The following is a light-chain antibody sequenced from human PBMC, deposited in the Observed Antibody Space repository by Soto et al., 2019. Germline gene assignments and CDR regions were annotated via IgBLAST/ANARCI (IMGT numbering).Light chain of an antibody. CDR2: DAS. V-gene: IGKV1-39*01. Sequence: TQSPGTLSASVGDRVTITCRASQSVSNYLHWYQQKPGKAPNLLIYDASSLQSGVPSRFSGSGSGTDFTLTISSLQREDFATYYCQQSYYNPTFGQGTKVDIK. J-gene: IGKJ1*01. CDR1: QSVSNY. CDR3: QQSYYNPT.